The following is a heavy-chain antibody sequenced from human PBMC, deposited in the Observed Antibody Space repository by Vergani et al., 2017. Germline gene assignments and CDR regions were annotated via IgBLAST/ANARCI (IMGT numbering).Heavy chain of an antibody. CDR3: ARHISVVRPSSMTAFDY. V-gene: IGHV4-39*01. CDR1: GDSLSTSSYA. CDR2: VFYGGRT. D-gene: IGHD2-21*01. Sequence: QMQLQESGPGLVKPSETLSLSCTVSGDSLSTSSYAWGWIRQPPGKTLEWIGTVFYGGRTSYNPSLESRVTLSLDTSKKQISLHLTSVTAADTAVYYCARHISVVRPSSMTAFDYWGQGTLVTVSS. J-gene: IGHJ4*02.